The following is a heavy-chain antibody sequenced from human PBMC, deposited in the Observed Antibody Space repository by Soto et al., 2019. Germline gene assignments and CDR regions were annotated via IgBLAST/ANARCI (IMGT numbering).Heavy chain of an antibody. CDR3: ARVVVVTAIPSVFDY. J-gene: IGHJ4*02. CDR2: IYYSGST. Sequence: SETLSLTRTVSGGSVSSGSYYWSWIRQPPGKGLEWIGYIYYSGSTNYNPSLKSRVTISVDTSKNQFSLKLSSVTAADTAVYYCARVVVVTAIPSVFDYWGQGTLVTVSS. D-gene: IGHD2-21*02. CDR1: GGSVSSGSYY. V-gene: IGHV4-61*01.